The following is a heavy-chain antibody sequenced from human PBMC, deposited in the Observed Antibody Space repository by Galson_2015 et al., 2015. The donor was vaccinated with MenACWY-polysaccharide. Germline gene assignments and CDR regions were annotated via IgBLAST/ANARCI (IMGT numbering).Heavy chain of an antibody. J-gene: IGHJ3*02. CDR2: MNPNSGNR. D-gene: IGHD3-22*01. Sequence: QSGAEVKKPGASVKVSCTASGYTFTSYDINWVRQATGQGLEWMGWMNPNSGNRGYAQKFQGRVTMTRNTFISTAYMELSSLRSEDTAVYYCASYYYDSSGYYSDAFDIWGKGTMATVSS. V-gene: IGHV1-8*01. CDR1: GYTFTSYD. CDR3: ASYYYDSSGYYSDAFDI.